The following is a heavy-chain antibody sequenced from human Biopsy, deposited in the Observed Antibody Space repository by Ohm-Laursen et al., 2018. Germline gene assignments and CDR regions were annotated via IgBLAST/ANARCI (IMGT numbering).Heavy chain of an antibody. CDR3: ARGTGRYYVYGAFDI. J-gene: IGHJ3*02. CDR1: GDSINNYY. V-gene: IGHV4-4*07. CDR2: IYTSGSP. Sequence: SGTLSLTCTVSGDSINNYYWSWIRQPAGKGLEWIGRIYTSGSPNYNLSLESRVTMSVDTSKNQFSLNLRSVTAADTAAYYCARGTGRYYVYGAFDIWGQGTVVTVSS. D-gene: IGHD1-26*01.